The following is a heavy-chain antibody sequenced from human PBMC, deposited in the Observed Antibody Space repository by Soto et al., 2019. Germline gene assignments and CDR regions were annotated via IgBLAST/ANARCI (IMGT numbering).Heavy chain of an antibody. V-gene: IGHV1-46*01. D-gene: IGHD2-15*01. J-gene: IGHJ6*02. Sequence: ASVKVSCKAFGYTFTGYHIHWVRQAPGQGLEWMEMINPSGGSSTYAQKCQGRVTMTRNTSTSTYDLERGSLRSEETAVYYCARVAYCRSGSYYPISYDMNVWGQGTADTVSS. CDR1: GYTFTGYH. CDR3: ARVAYCRSGSYYPISYDMNV. CDR2: INPSGGSS.